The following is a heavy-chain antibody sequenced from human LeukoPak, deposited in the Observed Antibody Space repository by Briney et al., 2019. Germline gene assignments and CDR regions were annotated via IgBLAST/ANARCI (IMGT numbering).Heavy chain of an antibody. CDR3: ASRYSDL. J-gene: IGHJ2*01. CDR2: MSYSGST. Sequence: PSETLSLTCTVSRGSISSRSFYWGWIRQPLGKGLEYIGSMSYSGSTYYNPSLKSRVTISVDSSKNQFSLKLSSVTAADSAVYYCASRYSDLWGRGTLVTVSS. V-gene: IGHV4-39*07. CDR1: RGSISSRSFY.